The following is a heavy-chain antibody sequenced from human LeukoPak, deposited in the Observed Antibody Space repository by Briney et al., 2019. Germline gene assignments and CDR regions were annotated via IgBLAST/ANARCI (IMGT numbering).Heavy chain of an antibody. CDR1: GGTFSSYA. CDR2: IIPIFGTA. Sequence: SVKVSCKASGGTFSSYAISWVRQAPGQGLEWMGGIIPIFGTANYAQKFQGRVTITADESTSAAYMELSSLRSEDTAVYYCARGRILGYYYDSSGYYLPEDWGQGTLVTVSS. J-gene: IGHJ4*02. V-gene: IGHV1-69*13. CDR3: ARGRILGYYYDSSGYYLPED. D-gene: IGHD3-22*01.